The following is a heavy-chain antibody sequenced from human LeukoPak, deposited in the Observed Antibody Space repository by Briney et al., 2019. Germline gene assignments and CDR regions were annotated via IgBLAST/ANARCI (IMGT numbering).Heavy chain of an antibody. CDR3: ATVPRIPAVGNTEYFRH. J-gene: IGHJ1*01. CDR2: INPGDSDT. V-gene: IGHV5-51*01. Sequence: GESLKISCKGSGYSFTSYWIGWVRQMPGKGLECMGIINPGDSDTRYSPSFQGQVTISVDKSISTAYLQWSSLEAPDTAMYFCATVPRIPAVGNTEYFRHWGQGTLVTVSS. D-gene: IGHD6-13*01. CDR1: GYSFTSYW.